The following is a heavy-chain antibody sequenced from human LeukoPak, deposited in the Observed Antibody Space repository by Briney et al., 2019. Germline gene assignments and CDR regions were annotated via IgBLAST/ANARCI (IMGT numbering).Heavy chain of an antibody. V-gene: IGHV3-23*01. J-gene: IGHJ4*02. CDR3: AKRYCSSTSCYAVDY. Sequence: GGSLRLSCAASGFTFSSYAMSWVRQAPGKGLEWVSAISGSGGSTYYADSVKGRFTISRDSSKNTLYLQMNSLRAEDTAVYYCAKRYCSSTSCYAVDYWGQGTLVTVSS. D-gene: IGHD2-2*01. CDR2: ISGSGGST. CDR1: GFTFSSYA.